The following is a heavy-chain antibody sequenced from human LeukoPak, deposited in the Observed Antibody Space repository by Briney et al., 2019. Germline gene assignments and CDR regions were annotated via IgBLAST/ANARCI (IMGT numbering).Heavy chain of an antibody. CDR2: INPKSGGT. Sequence: ASVTVSCKASGYTFTDYYIHWVRQARGQGLEWMGWINPKSGGTKYAQKFQGRVTMTRDTSISTAYMEMSRLRSDDTAVYYCAGDLYFDYWGQGTLVTVSS. J-gene: IGHJ4*02. CDR3: AGDLYFDY. CDR1: GYTFTDYY. V-gene: IGHV1-2*02.